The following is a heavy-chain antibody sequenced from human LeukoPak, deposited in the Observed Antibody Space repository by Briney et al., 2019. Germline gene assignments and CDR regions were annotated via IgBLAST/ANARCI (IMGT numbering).Heavy chain of an antibody. CDR2: ISSSSTYT. CDR1: GFTVSDYS. CDR3: AREAGIDYYGMDV. V-gene: IGHV3-11*05. J-gene: IGHJ6*02. D-gene: IGHD1-14*01. Sequence: GGSLRLSCAASGFTVSDYSMSWIRQAPGKGLEWVSDISSSSTYTNYADSVKGRFTISRDNAKNSLFLQLNSLSAEDTAVYYCAREAGIDYYGMDVWGQGTTVTVSS.